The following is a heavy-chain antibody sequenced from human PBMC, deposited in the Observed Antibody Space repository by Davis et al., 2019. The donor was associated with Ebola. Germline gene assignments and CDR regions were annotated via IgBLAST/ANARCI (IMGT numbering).Heavy chain of an antibody. D-gene: IGHD2-15*01. V-gene: IGHV4-34*01. CDR3: ARGGVVGAVWFDP. J-gene: IGHJ5*02. CDR1: GGSFSGYY. Sequence: SETLSLTCAVYGGSFSGYYWRRIRQHPGKGLAWIGEINHSGSTNNNPSLTSRVTISVDTSKNQFSLKLSSVTAADTTVYYCARGGVVGAVWFDPWGQGTLVTVSS. CDR2: INHSGST.